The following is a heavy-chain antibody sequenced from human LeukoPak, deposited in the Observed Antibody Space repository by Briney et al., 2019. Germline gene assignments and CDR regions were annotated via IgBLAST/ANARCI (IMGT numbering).Heavy chain of an antibody. CDR2: IYYSGST. CDR1: GGSISSYY. J-gene: IGHJ5*02. CDR3: ARHSISIAVAALFDP. D-gene: IGHD6-19*01. Sequence: SETLSLTCTVSGGSISSYYWSWIRQPPGKGLEWIGYIYYSGSTNYNPSLKSRVTISVDTSKNQFSLKLSSVTAADTAVYYCARHSISIAVAALFDPWGQGTLVTVSS. V-gene: IGHV4-59*08.